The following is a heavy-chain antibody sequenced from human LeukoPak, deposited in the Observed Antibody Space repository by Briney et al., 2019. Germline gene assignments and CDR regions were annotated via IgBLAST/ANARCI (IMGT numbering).Heavy chain of an antibody. D-gene: IGHD3-22*01. CDR1: GGSISSYY. J-gene: IGHJ5*02. V-gene: IGHV4-4*07. CDR2: IYSLGST. CDR3: ARAPSDYYNNWFDP. Sequence: SETLSLTCAVSGGSISSYYWSWIRQPAGKGLEWIGRIYSLGSTDYNPSLKSRVTMSVDTSKNQFSLKLSSVTAADTAMYYCARAPSDYYNNWFDPWGQGTLVTVSS.